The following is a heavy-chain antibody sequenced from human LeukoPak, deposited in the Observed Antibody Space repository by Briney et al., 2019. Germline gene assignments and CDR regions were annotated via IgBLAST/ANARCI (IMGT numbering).Heavy chain of an antibody. Sequence: GGSLRLSCAASRFTFSSYGMHWVRQAPRKGLEWVAFIRYDGSDTYYADSVKGRFTISRDNSKNTLYLQMNSLSADDTAVYYCVAYSNKWYSIDYWGQGTLVTVSS. CDR2: IRYDGSDT. CDR3: VAYSNKWYSIDY. V-gene: IGHV3-30*02. J-gene: IGHJ4*02. D-gene: IGHD1-26*01. CDR1: RFTFSSYG.